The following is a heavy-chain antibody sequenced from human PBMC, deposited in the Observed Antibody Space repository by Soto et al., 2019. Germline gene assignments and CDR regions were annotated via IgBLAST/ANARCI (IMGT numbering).Heavy chain of an antibody. J-gene: IGHJ4*02. V-gene: IGHV4-30-4*01. CDR1: GGSISSGDYY. CDR2: IYYSGST. CDR3: ARDSADYGGKGHTDY. Sequence: QVQLQESGPGLVKPSQTLSLTCTVSGGSISSGDYYWSWIRQPPGKGLEWIGYIYYSGSTYYNPSLKSRVTISVDPSKNQFSLKLSSVTAADTAVYYCARDSADYGGKGHTDYWGQGTLVTVSS. D-gene: IGHD4-17*01.